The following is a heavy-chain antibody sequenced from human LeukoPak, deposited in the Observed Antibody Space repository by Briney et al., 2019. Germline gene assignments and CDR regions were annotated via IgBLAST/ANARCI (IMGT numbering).Heavy chain of an antibody. Sequence: SETLSLTCTVSGVSVSSGSYYWSWIRQPPGKGLEWIGYIYYSGSTNYNPSLKSRVTISVDTSKNQFSLKLNSVTAADTAVYYCARDLYNWNDVGWFDPWGQGTLVTVSS. V-gene: IGHV4-61*01. D-gene: IGHD1-20*01. CDR1: GVSVSSGSYY. CDR3: ARDLYNWNDVGWFDP. J-gene: IGHJ5*02. CDR2: IYYSGST.